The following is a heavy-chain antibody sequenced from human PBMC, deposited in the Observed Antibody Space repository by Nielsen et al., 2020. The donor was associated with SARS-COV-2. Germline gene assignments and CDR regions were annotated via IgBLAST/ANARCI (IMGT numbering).Heavy chain of an antibody. CDR2: IKLDGSEK. D-gene: IGHD4/OR15-4a*01. Sequence: GESLKISCVVSGFNIRGYWMTWVRQAPGKGLEWVGNIKLDGSEKYYVDSVKGRFTISRDNARNTLYLQMNGLRVEDTAVYYCARVGSYGDPEYLDYWGQGALVTVSS. V-gene: IGHV3-7*01. J-gene: IGHJ4*02. CDR1: GFNIRGYW. CDR3: ARVGSYGDPEYLDY.